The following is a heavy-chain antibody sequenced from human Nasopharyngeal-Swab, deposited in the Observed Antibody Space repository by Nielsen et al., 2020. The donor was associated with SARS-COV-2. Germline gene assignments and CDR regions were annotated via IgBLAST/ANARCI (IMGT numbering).Heavy chain of an antibody. CDR2: IIPIFGTA. D-gene: IGHD5-12*01. CDR3: ARCRYSGYDWSSLSYYYYMDV. Sequence: SVKVSCKASGGTFSSYAISWVRQAPGQGLEWMGGIIPIFGTANYAQKFQGRVTITADESTSTAYMELSSLRSEGTAVYYCARCRYSGYDWSSLSYYYYMDVWGKGTTVTVSS. J-gene: IGHJ6*03. V-gene: IGHV1-69*13. CDR1: GGTFSSYA.